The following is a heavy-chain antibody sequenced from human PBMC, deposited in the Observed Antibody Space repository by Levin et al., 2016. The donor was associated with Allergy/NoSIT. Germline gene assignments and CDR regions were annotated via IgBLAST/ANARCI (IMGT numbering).Heavy chain of an antibody. CDR2: ISYDGSNK. J-gene: IGHJ4*02. CDR3: VKDLGASSSWYAFDY. D-gene: IGHD6-13*01. Sequence: GGSLRLSCAASGFTFSSYGMHWVRQAPGKGLEWVAVISYDGSNKYYADSVKGRFTISRDNSKNTLYLQMNSLRAEDTAVYYCVKDLGASSSWYAFDYWGQGTLVTVSS. V-gene: IGHV3-30*18. CDR1: GFTFSSYG.